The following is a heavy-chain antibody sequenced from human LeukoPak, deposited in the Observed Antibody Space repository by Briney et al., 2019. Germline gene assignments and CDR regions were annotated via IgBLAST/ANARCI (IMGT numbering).Heavy chain of an antibody. V-gene: IGHV3-48*03. D-gene: IGHD3-22*01. CDR1: GFTFSSYE. Sequence: GGSLRLSRAASGFTFSSYEMNWVRQAPGKGLEWVSYISSSGSTIYYADSVKGRFTISRDNAKNSLYLQMNSLRAEDTAVYYCARDSARRGYDCWFDPWGQGTLVTVSS. CDR3: ARDSARRGYDCWFDP. CDR2: ISSSGSTI. J-gene: IGHJ5*02.